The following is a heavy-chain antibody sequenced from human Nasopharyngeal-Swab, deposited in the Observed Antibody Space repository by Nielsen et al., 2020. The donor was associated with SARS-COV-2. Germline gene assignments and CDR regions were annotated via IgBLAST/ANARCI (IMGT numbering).Heavy chain of an antibody. V-gene: IGHV3-9*01. CDR2: ISWNSGSI. CDR1: GFTFDDYA. Sequence: SLKISCAASGFTFDDYAMHWVRQAPGKGLEWVSGISWNSGSIGYADSVKGRFTISRDNAKNSLYLQMNSLRAEDTALYYCAKDISADDDSGSYYPRGGFDPWGQGTLVTVSS. CDR3: AKDISADDDSGSYYPRGGFDP. D-gene: IGHD3-10*01. J-gene: IGHJ5*02.